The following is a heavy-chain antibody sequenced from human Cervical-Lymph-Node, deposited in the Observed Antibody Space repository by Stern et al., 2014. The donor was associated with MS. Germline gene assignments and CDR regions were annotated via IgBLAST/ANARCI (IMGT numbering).Heavy chain of an antibody. CDR2: LIPFFGAT. CDR1: GDTFSSYA. D-gene: IGHD4-11*01. CDR3: ALRRSYYVY. V-gene: IGHV1-69*01. J-gene: IGHJ4*02. Sequence: VQLVQSGSEVKKPGSSVKVSCKPSGDTFSSYALRWVRQAPGQGLEWVEGLIPFFGATRYGQKFQGRVTITPEESTGTAFMELTNLTSDDTAVYYCALRRSYYVYWGQGTLITVSS.